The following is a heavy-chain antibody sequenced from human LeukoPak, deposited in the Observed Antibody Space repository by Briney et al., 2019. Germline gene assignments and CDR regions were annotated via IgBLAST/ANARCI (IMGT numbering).Heavy chain of an antibody. Sequence: GGSLRLSCAASGFSFSDYYMSWIRQAPGKGLEWVSYIDSSGSDIYYAASVKGRFTISRDNAKNSLYLQMNSLRAEDTAVYYCARDQAAMNFWSGPKDHYYYYMDVWGKGTTVTVSS. V-gene: IGHV3-11*04. CDR1: GFSFSDYY. J-gene: IGHJ6*03. CDR3: ARDQAAMNFWSGPKDHYYYYMDV. D-gene: IGHD3-3*01. CDR2: IDSSGSDI.